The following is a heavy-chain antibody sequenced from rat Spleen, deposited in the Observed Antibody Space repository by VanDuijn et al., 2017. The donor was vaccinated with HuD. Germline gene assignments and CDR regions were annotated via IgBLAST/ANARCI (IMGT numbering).Heavy chain of an antibody. CDR1: GFSLTSYH. Sequence: QVQLKESGPGLVQPSQTLSLACTVSGFSLTSYHVHWVRQPSGKGLEWMGVIWTGGNTESNSTLKSRLSISRDTSKSQVFLKMNSLQTEDTATYYCARELPGHNPFDYWGQGVMVTVSS. CDR3: ARELPGHNPFDY. D-gene: IGHD1-4*01. CDR2: IWTGGNT. J-gene: IGHJ2*01. V-gene: IGHV2-43*01.